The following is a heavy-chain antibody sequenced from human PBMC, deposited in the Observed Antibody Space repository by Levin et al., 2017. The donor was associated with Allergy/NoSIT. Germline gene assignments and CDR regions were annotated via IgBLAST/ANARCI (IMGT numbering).Heavy chain of an antibody. Sequence: SGGSLRLSCVASGFTFDNYAIHWVRQAPGKGLEWVSGISYNSGGVGYADSVKGRFTISRDNANKFVYLQMNSLRVEDTAVYYCVKDKVGITIGGLIVSYGMDVWGQGTTVTVSS. V-gene: IGHV3-9*01. D-gene: IGHD3-16*02. CDR1: GFTFDNYA. J-gene: IGHJ6*02. CDR2: ISYNSGGV. CDR3: VKDKVGITIGGLIVSYGMDV.